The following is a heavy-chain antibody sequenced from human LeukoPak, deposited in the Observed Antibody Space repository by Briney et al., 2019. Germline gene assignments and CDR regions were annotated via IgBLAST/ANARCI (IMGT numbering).Heavy chain of an antibody. CDR1: GGSFSGYY. CDR3: ARGVYYDSSGNNWFDP. Sequence: PSETLSLTCAVYGGSFSGYYWSWIRQPPGKGLEWIGEINHSGSTNYNPSLKSRVTISVDTSKNQFSLKLSSVTASDTAVYYCARGVYYDSSGNNWFDPWGQGTLVTVSS. J-gene: IGHJ5*02. V-gene: IGHV4-34*01. CDR2: INHSGST. D-gene: IGHD3-22*01.